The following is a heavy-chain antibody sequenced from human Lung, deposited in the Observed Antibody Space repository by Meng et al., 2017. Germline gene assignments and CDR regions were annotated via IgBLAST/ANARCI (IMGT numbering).Heavy chain of an antibody. J-gene: IGHJ4*02. Sequence: VQSQQWGAALLKPSEPLSLTCVVSGGSFSDYYWSWIRQPPGKGLEWIGEINHSGSTNYNPSLESRATISVDTSQNNLSLKLSSVTAADSAVYYCARGPTTMAHDFDYWGQGTLVTVSS. CDR1: GGSFSDYY. D-gene: IGHD4-11*01. V-gene: IGHV4-34*01. CDR2: INHSGST. CDR3: ARGPTTMAHDFDY.